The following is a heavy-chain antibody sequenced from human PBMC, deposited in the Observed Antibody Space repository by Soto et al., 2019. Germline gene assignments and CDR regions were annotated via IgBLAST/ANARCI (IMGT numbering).Heavy chain of an antibody. Sequence: SETLSLTCTVSGGSISSYYWSWIRQPPGKGLEWIGYIYYSGNTNYNPSLKSRVTISLDTSKNQFSLKLSSVTAADTAVYYCARHFPFVAAAGIDYWGQGTLVTVSS. J-gene: IGHJ4*02. V-gene: IGHV4-59*01. CDR1: GGSISSYY. D-gene: IGHD6-13*01. CDR2: IYYSGNT. CDR3: ARHFPFVAAAGIDY.